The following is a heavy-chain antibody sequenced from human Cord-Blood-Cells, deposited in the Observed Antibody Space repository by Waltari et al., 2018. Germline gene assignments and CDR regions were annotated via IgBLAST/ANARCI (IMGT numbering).Heavy chain of an antibody. CDR1: GFTFSRYG. CDR2: IWYDGSNK. Sequence: QVQLVESGGGVVQPGRSLRLSCAVSGFTFSRYGMHWVRQAPGKGLEWVAVIWYDGSNKYYADSVKGRFTISRDNSKNTLYLQMNSLRAEDTAMYYCAKDLDYWGQGTLVTVSS. V-gene: IGHV3-30*18. CDR3: AKDLDY. J-gene: IGHJ4*02.